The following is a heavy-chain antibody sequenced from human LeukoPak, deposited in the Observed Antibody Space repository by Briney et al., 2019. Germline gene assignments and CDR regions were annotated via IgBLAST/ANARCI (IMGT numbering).Heavy chain of an antibody. CDR1: GGSISSYY. CDR3: ARLKCISTTCPSRYVMDV. V-gene: IGHV4-59*01. J-gene: IGHJ6*02. Sequence: PSETLSLTCSVSGGSISSYYWSWVRQPPGKGLEYIGYIYYSGRINYNPCLKSRVIISVDTSKDQYSLNLTSVTAADSAVYYCARLKCISTTCPSRYVMDVWGQGTTVTVSS. CDR2: IYYSGRI. D-gene: IGHD2-2*01.